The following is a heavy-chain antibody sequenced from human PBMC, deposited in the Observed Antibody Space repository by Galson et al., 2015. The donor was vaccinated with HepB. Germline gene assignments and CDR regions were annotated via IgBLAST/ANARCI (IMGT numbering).Heavy chain of an antibody. Sequence: SLRLSRAASGFTFSSYSMNWVRQAPGKGLEWVSSISSSSSYIYYADSVKGRFTISRDNAKNSLYLQMNSLRAEDTAVYYCARDRGGYDILTGYYRGDAFDIWGQGTMVTVSS. J-gene: IGHJ3*02. D-gene: IGHD3-9*01. CDR2: ISSSSSYI. CDR3: ARDRGGYDILTGYYRGDAFDI. CDR1: GFTFSSYS. V-gene: IGHV3-21*01.